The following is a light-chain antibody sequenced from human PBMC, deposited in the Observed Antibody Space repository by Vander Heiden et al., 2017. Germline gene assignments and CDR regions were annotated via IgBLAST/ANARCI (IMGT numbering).Light chain of an antibody. CDR3: QQRSV. Sequence: VLTQSPATLSLSPGERATLSCRASQSISIYLAWYQQRPGQAPRLLIYDASRRASGIPARFSGSGSGTDFTLTITSLEPEDSAVYYCQQRSVFGEGTRVEIK. J-gene: IGKJ4*01. CDR1: QSISIY. V-gene: IGKV3-11*01. CDR2: DAS.